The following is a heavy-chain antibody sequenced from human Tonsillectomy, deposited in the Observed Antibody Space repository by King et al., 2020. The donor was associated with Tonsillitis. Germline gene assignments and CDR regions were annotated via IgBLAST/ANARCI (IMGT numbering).Heavy chain of an antibody. Sequence: VQLQQWGAGLLKPSETLSLTCAVYGGSFSGYYWSWIRQPPGKGLEWIGEINHSGSTNYNPSLKSRVTISVDTSKNQFSLKLSSVTAADTAVYYCARRGQYSSGWSFDYWGQGTLVTVSS. CDR3: ARRGQYSSGWSFDY. J-gene: IGHJ4*02. D-gene: IGHD6-19*01. V-gene: IGHV4-34*01. CDR1: GGSFSGYY. CDR2: INHSGST.